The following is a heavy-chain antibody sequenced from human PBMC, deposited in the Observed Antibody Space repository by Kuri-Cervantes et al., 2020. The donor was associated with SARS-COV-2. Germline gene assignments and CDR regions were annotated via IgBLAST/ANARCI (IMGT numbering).Heavy chain of an antibody. J-gene: IGHJ4*02. D-gene: IGHD2-2*02. CDR3: ARVPNVVPAAIGGGY. CDR2: ISSSSYI. Sequence: GESLKISCAASGFTFSSYSMNWVRQAPGKGLEWVSSISSSSYIYYADSVKGRFTISRDNAKNSLYLQMNSLRAEDTAVYYCARVPNVVPAAIGGGYWGQGTLVPSPQ. V-gene: IGHV3-21*01. CDR1: GFTFSSYS.